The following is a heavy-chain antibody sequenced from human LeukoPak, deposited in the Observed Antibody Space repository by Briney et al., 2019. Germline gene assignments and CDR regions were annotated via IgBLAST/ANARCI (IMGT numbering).Heavy chain of an antibody. V-gene: IGHV6-1*01. D-gene: IGHD6-19*01. CDR1: GDTVSSNRVA. J-gene: IGHJ4*02. CDR2: TYYRSNSYN. CDR3: ARAVAGRLDY. Sequence: SQTLSLTCGLSGDTVSSNRVAWNWLRQSPSRGLEWLARTYYRSNSYNDYAVSVKSLITINADTSKTQFSLQLNSVTPEDTAVYYCARAVAGRLDYWGQGTLVTVSS.